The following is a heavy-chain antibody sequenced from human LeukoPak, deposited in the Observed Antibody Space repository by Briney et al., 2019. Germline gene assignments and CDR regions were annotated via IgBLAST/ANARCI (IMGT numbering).Heavy chain of an antibody. CDR1: GFTVSSNY. D-gene: IGHD3-10*01. CDR3: AREVRAWGSGSAMDV. Sequence: GGSLRLSCAASGFTVSSNYMSWVRQAPGKGLEWVSVIYSGGSTYYADSVKGRFTISRDNSKNPLYLQMNSLRAEDTAVYYCAREVRAWGSGSAMDVWGKGTTVTVSS. V-gene: IGHV3-66*02. J-gene: IGHJ6*03. CDR2: IYSGGST.